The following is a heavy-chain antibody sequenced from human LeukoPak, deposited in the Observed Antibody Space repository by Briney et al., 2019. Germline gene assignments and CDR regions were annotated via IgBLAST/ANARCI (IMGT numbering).Heavy chain of an antibody. V-gene: IGHV3-21*01. Sequence: GGSLRLSCAASGFTFSSYSMNWVRQAPGKGLEWVSSISSSSYIYYADSVKGRFTISRDNAKNSLYLQMNSLRAVDTAVYYCASLSYYDSSGEDYWGQGTLVTVSS. D-gene: IGHD3-22*01. J-gene: IGHJ4*02. CDR1: GFTFSSYS. CDR3: ASLSYYDSSGEDY. CDR2: ISSSSYI.